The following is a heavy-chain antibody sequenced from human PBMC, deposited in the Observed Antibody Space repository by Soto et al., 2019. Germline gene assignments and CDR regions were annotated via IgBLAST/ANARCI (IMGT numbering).Heavy chain of an antibody. V-gene: IGHV3-23*01. J-gene: IGHJ5*02. CDR2: ISGSGGST. CDR1: GFTFSSYA. Sequence: GGSLRLSCAASGFTFSSYAMSWVRQAPGKGLEWVSAISGSGGSTYYADSVKGRFTISRDKSKNTVYLQMKSLRADDTAVYYCAKVGSGSDDWFENWGQGTLVTVSS. D-gene: IGHD1-26*01. CDR3: AKVGSGSDDWFEN.